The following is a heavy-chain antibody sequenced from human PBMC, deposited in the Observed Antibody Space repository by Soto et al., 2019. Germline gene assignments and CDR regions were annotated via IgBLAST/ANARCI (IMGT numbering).Heavy chain of an antibody. CDR3: ARESPRGGGFDP. CDR1: GGSISGDYY. Sequence: SETLSLTCSVSGGSISGDYYWSWIRQSPEKGLEWIGYIYYSGSSYSNPALQSRLSMSLDTSKNQFSLKLRSVTAADTAVYYCARESPRGGGFDPWGQGTLVTVSS. D-gene: IGHD3-16*01. J-gene: IGHJ5*02. V-gene: IGHV4-30-4*08. CDR2: IYYSGSS.